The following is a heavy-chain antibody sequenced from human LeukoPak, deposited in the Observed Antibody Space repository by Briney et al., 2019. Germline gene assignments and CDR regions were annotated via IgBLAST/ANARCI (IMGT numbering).Heavy chain of an antibody. Sequence: ASVKVSCKASGYNFINYALHWVRLAPGQRLEWMGWINAASGDTEYSQNFQGGVTITRDTSASTAYMELSRLRSEDTAVYYCARPGFPHPVAVNPLDYWGQGTLVTVST. J-gene: IGHJ4*02. CDR3: ARPGFPHPVAVNPLDY. V-gene: IGHV1-3*01. CDR1: GYNFINYA. D-gene: IGHD6-19*01. CDR2: INAASGDT.